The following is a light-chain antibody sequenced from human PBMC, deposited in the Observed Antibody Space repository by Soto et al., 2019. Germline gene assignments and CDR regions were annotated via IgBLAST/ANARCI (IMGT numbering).Light chain of an antibody. CDR3: QQNYSHSQT. CDR1: QNISNY. CDR2: DVS. J-gene: IGKJ1*01. Sequence: DIHMTQSPSSLSASVGDRVTITCRASQNISNYLAWYQQKPGKAPDLLIYDVSTFQSGVPSRFSGSGSGTDFTLTISSLQPEDFASYYCQQNYSHSQTFGQGTKVDIK. V-gene: IGKV1-39*01.